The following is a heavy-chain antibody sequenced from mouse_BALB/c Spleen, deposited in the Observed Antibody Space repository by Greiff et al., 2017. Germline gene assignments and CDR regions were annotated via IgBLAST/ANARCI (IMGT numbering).Heavy chain of an antibody. V-gene: IGHV2-2*02. J-gene: IGHJ3*01. Sequence: QVQLKESGPGLVQPSQSLSITCTVSGFSLTSYGVHWVRQSPGKGLEWLGVIWSGGSTDYNAAFISRLSISKDNSKSQVFFKMNSLQANDTAIYYCARDMITTFWFAYWGQGTLVTVSA. CDR3: ARDMITTFWFAY. CDR2: IWSGGST. D-gene: IGHD2-4*01. CDR1: GFSLTSYG.